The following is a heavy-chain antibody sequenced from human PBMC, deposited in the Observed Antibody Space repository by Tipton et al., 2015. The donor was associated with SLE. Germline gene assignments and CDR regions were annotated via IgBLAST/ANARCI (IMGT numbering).Heavy chain of an antibody. CDR3: ARDRQISAAGTN. D-gene: IGHD6-13*01. CDR2: IRYDGSNK. J-gene: IGHJ4*02. CDR1: GFTFSSYG. Sequence: SLRLSCAASGFTFSSYGMHWVRQAPGKGLEWVAFIRYDGSNKYYADSVKGRFTISRDNSKNTLYLQMNSPRAEDTAVYYCARDRQISAAGTNWGQGTLVTVSS. V-gene: IGHV3-30*02.